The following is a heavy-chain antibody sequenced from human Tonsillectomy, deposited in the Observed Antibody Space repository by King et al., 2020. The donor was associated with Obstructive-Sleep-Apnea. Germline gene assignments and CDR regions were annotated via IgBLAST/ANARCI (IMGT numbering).Heavy chain of an antibody. CDR3: AIARTVTTNDAFDI. V-gene: IGHV3-21*01. J-gene: IGHJ3*02. Sequence: VQLVESGGGLVKPGGSLRLSCAASGFTFSSYSMNWVRQAPGKGLEWVSSISSSSSYIYYADSVKGRFTISRDNAKNSLYLQMNSLRAEDTAVYYCAIARTVTTNDAFDIWGQGTMVTVSS. CDR1: GFTFSSYS. CDR2: ISSSSSYI. D-gene: IGHD4-17*01.